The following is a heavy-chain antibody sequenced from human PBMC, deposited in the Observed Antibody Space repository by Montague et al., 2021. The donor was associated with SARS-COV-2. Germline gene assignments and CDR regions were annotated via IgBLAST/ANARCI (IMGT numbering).Heavy chain of an antibody. J-gene: IGHJ4*02. CDR1: GGSFSGYY. CDR3: VRVAGGYYHDSSAYFDY. Sequence: SETLSLTCAVYGGSFSGYYWSWIRQPPGKGLEWIGEINQSGSTNXNPSLKSRVTLSVDTSKKQFSLKLSSLTAADTAVYYCVRVAGGYYHDSSAYFDYWGQGSLVTVSS. D-gene: IGHD3-22*01. CDR2: INQSGST. V-gene: IGHV4-34*01.